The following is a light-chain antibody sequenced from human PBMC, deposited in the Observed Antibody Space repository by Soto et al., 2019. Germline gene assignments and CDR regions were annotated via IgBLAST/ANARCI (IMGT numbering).Light chain of an antibody. CDR2: GAS. Sequence: EIVMTQSPATLSVSPGERATLSCRASQSVSXXLAWYQQKPGQAPRLLIYGASTRATGIPARFSGSGSGTEXXXXXXXLXSEDFAXYXXXQYNNWPLTFGGGTKVEIK. CDR3: XQYNNWPLT. V-gene: IGKV3D-15*01. J-gene: IGKJ4*01. CDR1: QSVSXX.